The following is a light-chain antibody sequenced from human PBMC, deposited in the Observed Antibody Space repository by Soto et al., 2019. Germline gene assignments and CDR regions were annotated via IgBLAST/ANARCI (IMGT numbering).Light chain of an antibody. CDR1: QSVSSN. Sequence: EILMTQSPSTLSVSPGERVTLSCRASQSVSSNLAWYQQKPGQAPRLLIYGASTRATGIPARFSGSGSGTELTLTISSLQSEDFAVYYCQQYNNWTPWTFGQGTKVEIK. J-gene: IGKJ1*01. V-gene: IGKV3D-15*01. CDR3: QQYNNWTPWT. CDR2: GAS.